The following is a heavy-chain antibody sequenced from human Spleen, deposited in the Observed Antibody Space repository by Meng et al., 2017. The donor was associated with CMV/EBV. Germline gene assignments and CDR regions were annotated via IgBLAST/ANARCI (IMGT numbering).Heavy chain of an antibody. Sequence: GSLRLSCAASGFTFSSYAMSWIRQPPGKGLEWIGEINHSGSTNYNPSLKSRVTISVDTSKNQFSLKLSSVTAADTAVYYCARRAYCSSTSCYMVKAFDIWGQGTMVTVSS. V-gene: IGHV4-34*01. CDR1: GFTFSSYA. J-gene: IGHJ3*02. CDR2: INHSGST. CDR3: ARRAYCSSTSCYMVKAFDI. D-gene: IGHD2-2*02.